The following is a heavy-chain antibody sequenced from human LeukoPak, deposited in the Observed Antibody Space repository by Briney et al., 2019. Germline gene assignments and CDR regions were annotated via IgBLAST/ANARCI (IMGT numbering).Heavy chain of an antibody. Sequence: PSETLSLTCTVSGGSIGSGSYYWSWIRQPAGKGLEWIGRIYTSGSTNYNPSLKSRVTISVDTSKNQFSLKLSSVTAADTAVYYCARSYSGSYNWGQGTLVTVSS. D-gene: IGHD1-26*01. CDR2: IYTSGST. CDR1: GGSIGSGSYY. CDR3: ARSYSGSYN. V-gene: IGHV4-61*02. J-gene: IGHJ4*02.